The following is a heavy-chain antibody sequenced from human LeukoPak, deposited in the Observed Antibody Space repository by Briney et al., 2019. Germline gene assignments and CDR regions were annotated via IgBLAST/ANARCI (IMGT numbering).Heavy chain of an antibody. Sequence: GGSLRLSCAASGFTFSSYWTHWVRQAPGKGLVWVSRINSDGSSTSYADSVKGRFTISRDNAKNTLYLQMNSLRAEDTAVYYCARGFYDYYDRSGQLPSDYWGQGTLVTVSS. CDR1: GFTFSSYW. CDR3: ARGFYDYYDRSGQLPSDY. J-gene: IGHJ4*02. CDR2: INSDGSST. V-gene: IGHV3-74*01. D-gene: IGHD3-22*01.